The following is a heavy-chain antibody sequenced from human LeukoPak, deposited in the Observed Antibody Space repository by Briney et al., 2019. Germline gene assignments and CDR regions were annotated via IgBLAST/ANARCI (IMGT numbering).Heavy chain of an antibody. V-gene: IGHV4-30-2*01. Sequence: PSETLSLTCTVSGGSISSGGYYWSWIRQPPGKGLEWIVYIYHSGSTYYNPSLKSRVTISVDRSKNQFSLKLSSVTAADTAVYYCARGTYSSYSSLAFDIWGQGTMVTVSS. J-gene: IGHJ3*02. CDR3: ARGTYSSYSSLAFDI. D-gene: IGHD6-6*01. CDR2: IYHSGST. CDR1: GGSISSGGYY.